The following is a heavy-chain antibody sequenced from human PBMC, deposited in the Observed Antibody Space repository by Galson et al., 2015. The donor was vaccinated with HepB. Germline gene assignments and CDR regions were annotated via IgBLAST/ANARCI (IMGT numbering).Heavy chain of an antibody. CDR3: ARELIENYYDTTGPFDH. CDR1: GFTFNSYS. D-gene: IGHD3-22*01. CDR2: ITSYSSYI. Sequence: SLRLSCAASGFTFNSYSMNWVRQAPGKGLEWVSSITSYSSYIYYADSVKGRFTISRDNAKNSLYLQMNSLRAEDTAVYYCARELIENYYDTTGPFDHWGQGTLVTVSS. V-gene: IGHV3-21*01. J-gene: IGHJ4*02.